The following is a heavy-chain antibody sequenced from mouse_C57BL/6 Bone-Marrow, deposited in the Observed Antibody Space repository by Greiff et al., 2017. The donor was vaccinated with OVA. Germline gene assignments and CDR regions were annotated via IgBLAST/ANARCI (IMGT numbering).Heavy chain of an antibody. Sequence: QVQLQQSGPGLVAPSPSLSITCTVSGFSLTSYGVHWVRQPPGKGLEWLVVIWSDGSTTYNSALKSRLSISKDNSKSQVFLKMNSLQTDDTAMYYCARHGDYDGAWFAYWGQGTLVTVSA. CDR1: GFSLTSYG. J-gene: IGHJ3*01. CDR3: ARHGDYDGAWFAY. D-gene: IGHD2-4*01. V-gene: IGHV2-6-1*01. CDR2: IWSDGST.